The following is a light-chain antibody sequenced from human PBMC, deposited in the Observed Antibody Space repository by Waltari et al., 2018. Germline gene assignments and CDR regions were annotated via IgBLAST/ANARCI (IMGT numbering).Light chain of an antibody. CDR2: EVT. J-gene: IGLJ3*02. CDR1: SDDIASYNR. V-gene: IGLV2-18*02. CDR3: SSITGSSTWV. Sequence: QSALTQPPSVSGSPGHSVTLSCTGTSDDIASYNRVSWYQQPPGTAPILIIYEVTYRPSGVPDRFSGSKSGNTASLTISGLQAQDEADYYCSSITGSSTWVFGGGTKLTVL.